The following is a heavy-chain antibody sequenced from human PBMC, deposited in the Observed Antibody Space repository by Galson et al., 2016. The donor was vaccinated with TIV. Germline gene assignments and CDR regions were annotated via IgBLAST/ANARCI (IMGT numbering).Heavy chain of an antibody. Sequence: QSGAEVKRPGSSVKVSCKASGGTFSNYPISWVRQAPGQGLEWMGGIIPIFGTPKYAQKFQGRVTISTDASTSITYMELTSLRSEDTAVYYCARVGDTLTAYHLYFQYWGQGTLVTVSS. V-gene: IGHV1-69*05. CDR3: ARVGDTLTAYHLYFQY. CDR2: IIPIFGTP. J-gene: IGHJ1*01. D-gene: IGHD3-9*01. CDR1: GGTFSNYP.